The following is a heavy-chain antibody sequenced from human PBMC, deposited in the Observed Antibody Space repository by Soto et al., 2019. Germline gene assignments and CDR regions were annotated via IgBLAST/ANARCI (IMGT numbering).Heavy chain of an antibody. CDR1: GFTFSSYG. D-gene: IGHD2-21*01. Sequence: QVQLVESGGGVVQPGRSLRLSCAASGFTFSSYGMHWVRQAPGKGLEWVAVISYDGSNKYYADSVKGRFTISRDNSKNTLYLQMNSLRAEDTAVYYCAKDLKVMSGMDVWGQGTTVTVSS. V-gene: IGHV3-30*18. J-gene: IGHJ6*02. CDR3: AKDLKVMSGMDV. CDR2: ISYDGSNK.